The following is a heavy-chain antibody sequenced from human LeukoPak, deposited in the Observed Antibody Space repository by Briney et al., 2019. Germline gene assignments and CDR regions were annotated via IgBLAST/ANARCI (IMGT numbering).Heavy chain of an antibody. V-gene: IGHV3-66*01. D-gene: IGHD3-22*01. CDR1: GFTVSSSY. CDR2: IYSGGST. Sequence: GGSLRLSCVASGFTVSSSYMSWVRQAPGKGLEWVSLIYSGGSTSYADSVKGRFTISRDNSKNTLYLQMNSLRAEDTAVYYCAGVVTLITYWGQGTLVTVSS. J-gene: IGHJ4*02. CDR3: AGVVTLITY.